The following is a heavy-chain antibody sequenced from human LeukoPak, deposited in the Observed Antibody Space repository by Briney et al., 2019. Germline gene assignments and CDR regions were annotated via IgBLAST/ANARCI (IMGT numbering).Heavy chain of an antibody. CDR3: ARDKNPSKSRSRGMDV. V-gene: IGHV4-34*01. Sequence: PSETLSLTCAVYGGSFSGYYWSWIRQPPGKGLEWTGEINHSGSTNYNPSLKSRVTISVDTSKNQFSLKLSSVTAADTAVYYCARDKNPSKSRSRGMDVWGQGTTVTVSS. CDR1: GGSFSGYY. CDR2: INHSGST. D-gene: IGHD1-14*01. J-gene: IGHJ6*02.